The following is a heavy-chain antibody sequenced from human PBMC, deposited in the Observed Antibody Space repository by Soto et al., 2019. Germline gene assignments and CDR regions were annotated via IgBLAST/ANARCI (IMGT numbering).Heavy chain of an antibody. Sequence: SEILSLTCAVFGGSFSGHYCSWIRQPPGKGLEWIGEINNSGSSKYNPCLESRVTISVDTSKSQFSLKLSSLTAAVTAVYFCARGLGSYNFWTSWGQGTVVTVSS. CDR3: ARGLGSYNFWTS. D-gene: IGHD3-3*01. J-gene: IGHJ5*02. CDR1: GGSFSGHY. CDR2: INNSGSS. V-gene: IGHV4-34*01.